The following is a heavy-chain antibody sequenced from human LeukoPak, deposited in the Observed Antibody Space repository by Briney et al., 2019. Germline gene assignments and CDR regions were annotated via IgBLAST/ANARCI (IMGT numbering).Heavy chain of an antibody. V-gene: IGHV7-4-1*02. CDR2: INTNTGNP. CDR3: ASTPACYDSSGYYSSDY. J-gene: IGHJ4*02. Sequence: ASVKVSCKPSGYTFTNYAVNWVRQAPGQGLEWMGWINTNTGNPTYAQGFTGRFVFSLDTSVSTAYLQISSLKAEDTAVYYCASTPACYDSSGYYSSDYWGQGTLVTVSS. CDR1: GYTFTNYA. D-gene: IGHD3-22*01.